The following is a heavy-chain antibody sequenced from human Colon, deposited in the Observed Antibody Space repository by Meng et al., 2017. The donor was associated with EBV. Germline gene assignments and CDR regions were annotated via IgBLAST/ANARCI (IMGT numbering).Heavy chain of an antibody. Sequence: EEGPGLVKPSQPLFLTRTVSGGAISSGGYYWSWIRQHPGKGLEWLGYIHSSGSTYYNPSLRSRLTISVDTSKNQFSLKLSSVTAADTAVYYCARASYGSGSPLGESWFDPWGQGTLVTVSS. CDR3: ARASYGSGSPLGESWFDP. CDR1: GGAISSGGYY. J-gene: IGHJ5*02. CDR2: IHSSGST. D-gene: IGHD3-10*01. V-gene: IGHV4-31*03.